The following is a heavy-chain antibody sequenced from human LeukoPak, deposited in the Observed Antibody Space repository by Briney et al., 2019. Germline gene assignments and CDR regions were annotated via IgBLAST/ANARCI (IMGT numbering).Heavy chain of an antibody. J-gene: IGHJ4*02. Sequence: GSLRLSCAASGFTFSSYAMSWVRQAPGKGLEWVSAISGSGGSTYYADSVKGRFTISRDNAKNSLYLQMNSLRAEDTAVYYCARYFDWLLNYFDYWGQGTLVTVSS. CDR1: GFTFSSYA. CDR2: ISGSGGST. D-gene: IGHD3-9*01. V-gene: IGHV3-23*01. CDR3: ARYFDWLLNYFDY.